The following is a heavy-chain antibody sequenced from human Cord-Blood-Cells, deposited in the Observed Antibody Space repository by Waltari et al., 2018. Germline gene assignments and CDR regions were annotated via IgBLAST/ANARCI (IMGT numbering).Heavy chain of an antibody. CDR1: GFTFDDYA. D-gene: IGHD6-13*01. J-gene: IGHJ4*02. V-gene: IGHV3-9*03. Sequence: EVQLVESGGGLVQPGRSLRLSCAASGFTFDDYAMHWVRQAPGKGLEWVSGISWNSGSIGYADSVKGRFTISRDNAKNSLYQQMTSLRAEDMALYYCAKAPIGIAAAGHFDYWGQGTLVTVSS. CDR3: AKAPIGIAAAGHFDY. CDR2: ISWNSGSI.